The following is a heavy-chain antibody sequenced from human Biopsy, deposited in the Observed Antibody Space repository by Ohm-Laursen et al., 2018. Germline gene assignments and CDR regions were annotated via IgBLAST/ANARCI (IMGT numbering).Heavy chain of an antibody. CDR3: ARVPAYPSIDGYYGLDL. CDR1: GYTFAGYY. V-gene: IGHV1-2*02. J-gene: IGHJ6*02. Sequence: AASVKVSCKASGYTFAGYYLRWVRQAPGHGLEWMGWINPNSGNANYAQSFQGRLTVTRDASISTAYMELTSLTFDDTAIYYCARVPAYPSIDGYYGLDLWGQGTTVIVSS. D-gene: IGHD3-9*01. CDR2: INPNSGNA.